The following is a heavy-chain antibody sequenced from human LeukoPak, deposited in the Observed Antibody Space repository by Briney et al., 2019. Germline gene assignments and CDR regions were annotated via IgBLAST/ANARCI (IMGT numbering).Heavy chain of an antibody. D-gene: IGHD2-15*01. J-gene: IGHJ4*02. V-gene: IGHV1-8*01. CDR2: MNPNSGNT. Sequence: ASVKVSCKASGYTFTSYDINWVRQATGQGLEWMGFMNPNSGNTGYAQKFEGRVTMTRNTSISTAYMELSSLRSEDTAVYYCARGVKRNCSGGSCYLAYWGQGTLVTVSS. CDR3: ARGVKRNCSGGSCYLAY. CDR1: GYTFTSYD.